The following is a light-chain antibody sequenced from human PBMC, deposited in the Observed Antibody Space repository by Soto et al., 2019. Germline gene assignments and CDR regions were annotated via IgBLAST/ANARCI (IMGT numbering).Light chain of an antibody. CDR1: SSDVGGYNY. J-gene: IGLJ2*01. V-gene: IGLV2-14*01. CDR3: SSYTSSSTRV. CDR2: DVS. Sequence: QSALTQPASVSRSPGQSITISCTGTSSDVGGYNYVSWYQPHPGKAPKLMIYDVSNRPSGVSDRFSGSKSGNTASLTISGLQAEDEADYYCSSYTSSSTRVFGGGTKLTVL.